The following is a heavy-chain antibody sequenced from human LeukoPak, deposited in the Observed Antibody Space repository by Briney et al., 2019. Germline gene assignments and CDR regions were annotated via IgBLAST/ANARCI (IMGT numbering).Heavy chain of an antibody. CDR2: INHSGST. Sequence: SETLSLTCAVYGGSFSGYYWSWIRQPPGKGLEWIGEINHSGSTNYNPSLKSRVTISVDTSKNQFSLKLSSVTAADTAVYYCAREQQLVLAPLDYWGRGTLVTVSS. D-gene: IGHD6-13*01. V-gene: IGHV4-34*01. CDR3: AREQQLVLAPLDY. CDR1: GGSFSGYY. J-gene: IGHJ4*02.